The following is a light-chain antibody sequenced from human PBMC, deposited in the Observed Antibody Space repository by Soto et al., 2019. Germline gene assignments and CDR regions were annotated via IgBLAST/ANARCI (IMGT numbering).Light chain of an antibody. CDR3: QVWDIRSDHVV. J-gene: IGLJ2*01. V-gene: IGLV3-21*02. CDR1: NIGSKS. Sequence: SYELTQPPSVSVAPGQTATIPCGGDNIGSKSVHWYQQKPGQAPVLVVFDDSDRPSGIPERFSGSNSGNTATLTISRVEAGDEADYYCQVWDIRSDHVVLGGETKLTVL. CDR2: DDS.